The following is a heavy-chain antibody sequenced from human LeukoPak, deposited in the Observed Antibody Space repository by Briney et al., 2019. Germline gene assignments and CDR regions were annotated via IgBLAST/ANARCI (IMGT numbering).Heavy chain of an antibody. CDR3: FTPTYYYDASGYSRYSGMDV. CDR1: GFTFGDYA. D-gene: IGHD3-22*01. Sequence: PGRSLRLSCTASGFTFGDYAMSWVRQAPGKGLEWVGFIRNQAHGGTADYAASVKGRFRISRDDSNSIAYLHMDSLQAEDTALYYCFTPTYYYDASGYSRYSGMDVWGQGTTVTVS. J-gene: IGHJ6*02. V-gene: IGHV3-49*04. CDR2: IRNQAHGGTA.